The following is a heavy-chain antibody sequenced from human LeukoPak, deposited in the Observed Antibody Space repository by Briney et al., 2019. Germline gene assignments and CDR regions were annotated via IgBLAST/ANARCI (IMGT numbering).Heavy chain of an antibody. V-gene: IGHV3-11*06. J-gene: IGHJ3*02. Sequence: GGSLRLSCAASGFTFSDYYMSWIRQAPGKGLEWVSYISSSSSYTNYADSVKGRFTISRDNAKNSLYLQMNSLRAEDTAVYYCARGQLLYYYDSSGQLPDAFDIWGQGTMVTVS. D-gene: IGHD3-22*01. CDR3: ARGQLLYYYDSSGQLPDAFDI. CDR2: ISSSSSYT. CDR1: GFTFSDYY.